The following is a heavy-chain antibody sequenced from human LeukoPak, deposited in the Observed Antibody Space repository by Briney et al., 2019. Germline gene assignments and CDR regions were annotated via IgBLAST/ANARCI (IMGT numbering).Heavy chain of an antibody. J-gene: IGHJ4*02. CDR2: IWYDGSDK. CDR1: GFTFSTFG. D-gene: IGHD6-6*01. V-gene: IGHV3-33*08. Sequence: GGSLRLSCAASGFTFSTFGMHWVRQAPGKGLEWVAIIWYDGSDKYYADSVKGRFTISRDNSKNTLHLQVNSLRAEDTAVYYCARDRGTTSSAGYYFDTWGQGALVTVSS. CDR3: ARDRGTTSSAGYYFDT.